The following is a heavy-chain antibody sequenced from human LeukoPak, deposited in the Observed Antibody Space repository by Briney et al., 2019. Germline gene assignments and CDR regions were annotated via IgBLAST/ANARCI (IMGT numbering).Heavy chain of an antibody. Sequence: ASETLSLTCTVSGGSISSSSYYWGWIRQPPGKGLEWIGSIYYSGSTYYNPSLKSRVTISVDTSKNQFSLKLSSVTAADTAVYYCARPTRIAARRGVYNWFDPWGQGTLVTVSS. CDR1: GGSISSSSYY. D-gene: IGHD6-6*01. J-gene: IGHJ5*02. CDR3: ARPTRIAARRGVYNWFDP. CDR2: IYYSGST. V-gene: IGHV4-39*07.